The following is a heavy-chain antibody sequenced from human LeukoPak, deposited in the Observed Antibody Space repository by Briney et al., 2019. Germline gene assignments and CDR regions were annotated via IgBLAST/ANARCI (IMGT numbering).Heavy chain of an antibody. CDR2: IGGSGDKT. V-gene: IGHV3-23*01. J-gene: IGHJ4*02. D-gene: IGHD3-10*01. Sequence: GGSLRLSCAASGFTFSSYALSWVRQAPGKGLEWVSGIGGSGDKTYYADSVKGRFAISRDNARNSMYLQMNSLRAEDTAVYYCARGAPGWFGSGRQSYFNYWGQGTLVTVSS. CDR3: ARGAPGWFGSGRQSYFNY. CDR1: GFTFSSYA.